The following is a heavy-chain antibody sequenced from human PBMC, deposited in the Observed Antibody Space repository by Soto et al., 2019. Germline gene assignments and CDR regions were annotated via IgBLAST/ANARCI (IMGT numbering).Heavy chain of an antibody. CDR2: ISGHNGNT. Sequence: ASVKVSCKASGYSFTNYGISWVRQAPGQGLEWMGWISGHNGNTNYAQKLQGRVTMTTDTSTSTAYMELRSLRSDDTAVYYCAKVRCSSTSCYHYYYYGMDVWGQGTTVTVSS. D-gene: IGHD2-2*01. CDR3: AKVRCSSTSCYHYYYYGMDV. V-gene: IGHV1-18*01. J-gene: IGHJ6*02. CDR1: GYSFTNYG.